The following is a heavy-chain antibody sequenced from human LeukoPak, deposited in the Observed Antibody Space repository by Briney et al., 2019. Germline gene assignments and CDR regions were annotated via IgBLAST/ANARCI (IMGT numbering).Heavy chain of an antibody. CDR3: VRRDTGWNYFDY. Sequence: SETLSLTCTVSGSFLTTYYWSWIRQTPGKGLEWIGDIYYTGKNNYNPSLKSRVTISLDTSKDHLSLNLISVVAADTAIYYCVRRDTGWNYFDYWGQGILVTVSS. CDR1: GSFLTTYY. CDR2: IYYTGKN. V-gene: IGHV4-59*08. J-gene: IGHJ4*02. D-gene: IGHD6-19*01.